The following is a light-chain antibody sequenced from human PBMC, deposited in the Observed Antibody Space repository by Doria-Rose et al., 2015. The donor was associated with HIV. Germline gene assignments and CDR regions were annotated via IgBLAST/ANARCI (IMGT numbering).Light chain of an antibody. CDR1: QSISAW. J-gene: IGKJ1*01. Sequence: RVTITCRASQSISAWLAWYQQKPGKAPKLLIYEASSLESGVPSRFSGSGSGTEFTLTITSLQPDDFATYFCQHYNRPXTFGQXTKVEXK. V-gene: IGKV1-5*03. CDR3: QHYNRPXT. CDR2: EAS.